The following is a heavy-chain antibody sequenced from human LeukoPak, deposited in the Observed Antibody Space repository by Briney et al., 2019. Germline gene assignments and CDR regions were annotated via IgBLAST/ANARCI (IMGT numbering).Heavy chain of an antibody. CDR3: ARDVPVAFSKGSGNPFDY. D-gene: IGHD3-10*01. J-gene: IGHJ4*02. Sequence: GASVKVSCKASGYTFTSYGISWVRQAPGQGLEWMGWISAYNGNTNYAQKLQGRVTMTTDTSTSTAYMELRSLRSDDTAVYYCARDVPVAFSKGSGNPFDYWGQGTLVTVSS. V-gene: IGHV1-18*01. CDR2: ISAYNGNT. CDR1: GYTFTSYG.